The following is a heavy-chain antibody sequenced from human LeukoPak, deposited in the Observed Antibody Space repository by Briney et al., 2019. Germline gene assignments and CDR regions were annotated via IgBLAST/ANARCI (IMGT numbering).Heavy chain of an antibody. V-gene: IGHV1-18*01. J-gene: IGHJ3*01. D-gene: IGHD4-11*01. CDR2: ISTYTGRA. CDR1: GYRFKVYD. Sequence: ASVKISCTTSGYRFKVYDILWVRQAPGHGLDYVGWISTYTGRARYAQKFQGRVSVIIDTSTSTAYLELTNLTSSDTGLYYCARADGSNTGTNGFDVWGLGTMVTVAS. CDR3: ARADGSNTGTNGFDV.